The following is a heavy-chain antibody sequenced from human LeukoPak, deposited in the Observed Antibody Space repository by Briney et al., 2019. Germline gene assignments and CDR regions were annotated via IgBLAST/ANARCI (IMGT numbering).Heavy chain of an antibody. V-gene: IGHV3-30-3*01. J-gene: IGHJ4*02. CDR3: ARGHYYGSGSYRGIDY. Sequence: GGSLRLSCAASGFTVSSSYMSWVRQAPGKGLEWVAVISYDGSNKYYADSVKGRFTISRDNSKNTLYLQMNSLRAEDTAVYYCARGHYYGSGSYRGIDYWGQGTLVTVSS. CDR1: GFTVSSSY. CDR2: ISYDGSNK. D-gene: IGHD3-10*01.